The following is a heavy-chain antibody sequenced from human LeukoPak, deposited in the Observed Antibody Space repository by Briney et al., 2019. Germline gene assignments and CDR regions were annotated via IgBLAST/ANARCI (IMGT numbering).Heavy chain of an antibody. D-gene: IGHD6-13*01. Sequence: ASVNVSCKASGYTFTSYGISWVRQAPGQGLEWMGWISAYNGNTNYAQKLQGRVTMTTDTSTSTAYMELRSLRSDDTAVYYCARDFRVGSSSPPGYWGQGTLVTVSS. CDR2: ISAYNGNT. CDR1: GYTFTSYG. J-gene: IGHJ4*02. V-gene: IGHV1-18*01. CDR3: ARDFRVGSSSPPGY.